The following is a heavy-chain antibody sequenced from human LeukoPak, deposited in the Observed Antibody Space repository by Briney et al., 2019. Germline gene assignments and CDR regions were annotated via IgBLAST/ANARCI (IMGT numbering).Heavy chain of an antibody. J-gene: IGHJ4*02. CDR3: ARDTRGESDY. Sequence: GGSLRLSCAASGFTFSSYTMNWVRQAPGMGLEWVSSISSSSSSIYYADSVKGRFTISRDNAKNSLYLQMNSLRAEDTAMYYCARDTRGESDYWGQGTLVTVSS. V-gene: IGHV3-21*06. D-gene: IGHD2-2*01. CDR2: ISSSSSSI. CDR1: GFTFSSYT.